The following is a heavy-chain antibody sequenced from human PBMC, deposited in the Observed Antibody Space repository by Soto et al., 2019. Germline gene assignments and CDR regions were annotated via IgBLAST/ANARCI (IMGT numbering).Heavy chain of an antibody. CDR3: AVKRGGIDP. J-gene: IGHJ5*02. D-gene: IGHD3-10*01. CDR1: GYTFPSYD. V-gene: IGHV1-8*01. CDR2: MNPNSGNT. Sequence: QVQLVQSGAEVKKPGASVKVSCKASGYTFPSYDINWVRQATGQGLAWMGWMNPNSGNTVYAQKFQGRITMTRNTPIRTPYIEPRSPRSGDTAVKFGAVKRGGIDPWGRGTLVTVSP.